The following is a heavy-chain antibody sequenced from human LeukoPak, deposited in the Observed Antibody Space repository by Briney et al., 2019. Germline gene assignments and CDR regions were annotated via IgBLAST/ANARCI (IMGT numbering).Heavy chain of an antibody. CDR3: AREWDYDTSGYYYYY. J-gene: IGHJ4*02. Sequence: SVKVSCKASGYTFTGYYMHWVRQAPGQGLEWMGGIIPIFGTANYAQKFQGRVTITADESTRTAYMELSSLRSEDTAVYYCAREWDYDTSGYYYYYWGQGTLVTVSS. CDR2: IIPIFGTA. V-gene: IGHV1-69*13. CDR1: GYTFTGYY. D-gene: IGHD3-22*01.